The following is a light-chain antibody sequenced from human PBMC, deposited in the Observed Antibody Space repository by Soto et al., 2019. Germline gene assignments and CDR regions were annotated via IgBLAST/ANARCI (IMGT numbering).Light chain of an antibody. CDR2: GAS. CDR1: QTVRNNY. J-gene: IGKJ1*01. Sequence: EFVLTQSPCTLSLSPGERGTLSCRASQTVRNNYLAWYQQKPGQAPRLLIYGASSRATGVPDRFSGSGSGTDFTLTISRLEPEDFAVYFCHHYASTFGQGTKVDIK. V-gene: IGKV3-20*01. CDR3: HHYAST.